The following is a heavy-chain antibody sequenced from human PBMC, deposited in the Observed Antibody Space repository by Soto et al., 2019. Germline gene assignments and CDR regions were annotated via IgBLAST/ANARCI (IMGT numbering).Heavy chain of an antibody. V-gene: IGHV1-69*06. CDR2: LIPIYDAP. CDR1: GFTFNVYG. CDR3: ARVRDPHLDHYGLDV. J-gene: IGHJ6*02. Sequence: GASVKVSCKTSGFTFNVYGIHWVRQAPGQGLEWVGGLIPIYDAPYYAQKFQDRVTITVDKSTTTVHLELSSLRSEDTAVYFCARVRDPHLDHYGLDVWGQGTTVTVSS.